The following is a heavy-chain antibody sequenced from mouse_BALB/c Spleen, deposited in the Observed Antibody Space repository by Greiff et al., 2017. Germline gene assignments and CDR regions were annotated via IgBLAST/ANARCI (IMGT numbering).Heavy chain of an antibody. J-gene: IGHJ2*01. CDR1: GFDFSRYW. CDR2: INPDSSTI. V-gene: IGHV4-1*02. D-gene: IGHD2-2*01. Sequence: EVKLMESGGGLVQPGGSLKLSCAASGFDFSRYWMSWVRQAPGKGLEWIGEINPDSSTINYTPSLKDKFIISRDNAKNTLYLQMSKVRSEDTALYYCASYGYDRDFDYWGQGTTLTVSS. CDR3: ASYGYDRDFDY.